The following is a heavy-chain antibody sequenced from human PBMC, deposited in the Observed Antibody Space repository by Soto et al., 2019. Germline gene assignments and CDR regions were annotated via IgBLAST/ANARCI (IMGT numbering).Heavy chain of an antibody. CDR3: ARGGRYSFDS. J-gene: IGHJ4*02. V-gene: IGHV6-1*01. CDR1: GDSVSSETAA. CDR2: TYYRSRWIN. Sequence: QLQLQQSGPGLVKPSQTLSLTCAISGDSVSSETAAWNWIRQSPSRGLEWLGRTYYRSRWINEYALSVKSRLMINPDTSPNQFPLEFTSVTPEDAAIYYCARGGRYSFDSWDQGALVTVSS. D-gene: IGHD3-10*01.